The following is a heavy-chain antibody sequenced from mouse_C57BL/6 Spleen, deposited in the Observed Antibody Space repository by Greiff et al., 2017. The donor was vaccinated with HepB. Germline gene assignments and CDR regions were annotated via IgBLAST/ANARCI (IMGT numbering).Heavy chain of an antibody. CDR1: GFSLTSYG. Sequence: VKLMESGPGLVQPSQSLSITCTVSGFSLTSYGVHWVRQPPGKGLEWLGVIWSGGSTDYNAAFISRLSISKDNSKSQVFFKMNSLQADDTAIYYCAKKSPNYGSSYYAMDYWGQGTSVTVSS. D-gene: IGHD1-1*01. CDR3: AKKSPNYGSSYYAMDY. J-gene: IGHJ4*01. CDR2: IWSGGST. V-gene: IGHV2-4*01.